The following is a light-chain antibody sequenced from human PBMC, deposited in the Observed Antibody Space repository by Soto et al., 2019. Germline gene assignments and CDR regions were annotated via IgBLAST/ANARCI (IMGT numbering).Light chain of an antibody. CDR1: QGISSY. Sequence: IQLTQSPSSLSASVGDRVTITCRASQGISSYLAWYQQKPGKAPKLLIYAASSLQSGVPSRFSGSGSGTDFTLTISSLQPEDFATYYCQQSYSTPPITFGQGTRLEI. V-gene: IGKV1-39*01. CDR2: AAS. J-gene: IGKJ5*01. CDR3: QQSYSTPPIT.